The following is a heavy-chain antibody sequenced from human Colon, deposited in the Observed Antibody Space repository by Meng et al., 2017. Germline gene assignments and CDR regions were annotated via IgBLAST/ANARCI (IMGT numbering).Heavy chain of an antibody. CDR2: IHHSETT. J-gene: IGHJ4*02. CDR1: GDSITSTKW. V-gene: IGHV4-4*02. CDR3: ARVTYDDSRGYYGTDY. Sequence: QVHLQESGPRRVKPSETLSLTCAVSGDSITSTKWWNWVRQPPWKRLEWIGEIHHSETTNYNPSLESRVTISIDNSKNQFSLKLDSVTAADTAVYYCARVTYDDSRGYYGTDYWGQGTLVTVSS. D-gene: IGHD3-22*01.